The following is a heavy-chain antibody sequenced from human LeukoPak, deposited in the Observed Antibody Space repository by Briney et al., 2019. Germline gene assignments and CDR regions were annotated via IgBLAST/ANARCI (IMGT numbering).Heavy chain of an antibody. CDR3: ARVPYDYVWGSYRLHYFDY. J-gene: IGHJ4*02. D-gene: IGHD3-16*02. CDR1: GYSISSGYY. CDR2: IYHSGST. V-gene: IGHV4-38-2*01. Sequence: SETLSLTCAVSGYSISSGYYWGWIRQPPGRGLEWIGSIYHSGSTYYNPSLMSRVTISVDTSKNQFSLKLSSVTAADTAVYYCARVPYDYVWGSYRLHYFDYWGQGTLVTVSS.